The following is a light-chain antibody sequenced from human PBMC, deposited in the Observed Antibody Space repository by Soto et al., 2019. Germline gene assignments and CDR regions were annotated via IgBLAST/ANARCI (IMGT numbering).Light chain of an antibody. V-gene: IGKV2-28*01. Sequence: EIVMTQSPPSLTVTPGEPASISCRPSQRLLHRNGNTFLDWYLQKPGQSPQLLIYLGSNRASGVPDRVSGSEAGTDFTLKISRVEAEDVGVYYCMQALQTPYTFGQGTKLEIK. J-gene: IGKJ2*01. CDR1: QRLLHRNGNTF. CDR3: MQALQTPYT. CDR2: LGS.